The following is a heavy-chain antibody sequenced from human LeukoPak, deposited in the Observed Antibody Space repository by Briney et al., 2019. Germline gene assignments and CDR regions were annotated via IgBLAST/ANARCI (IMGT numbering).Heavy chain of an antibody. CDR3: TRELRFLQWGDV. CDR1: GYIFTGYS. Sequence: ASVKVSCNASGYIFTGYSIHWWRQAPGQGLGGRGGINGYSGRTKDAQKSKGRVNMNRDTSINTAYMELSTLTSDDTAVYFCTRELRFLQWGDVWGKGTTVTVSS. CDR2: INGYSGRT. V-gene: IGHV1-2*02. J-gene: IGHJ6*04. D-gene: IGHD3-3*01.